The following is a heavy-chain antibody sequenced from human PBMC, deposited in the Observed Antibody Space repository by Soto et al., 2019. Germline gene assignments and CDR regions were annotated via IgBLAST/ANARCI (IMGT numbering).Heavy chain of an antibody. J-gene: IGHJ6*02. CDR1: GYSFTSYG. CDR3: ARDPAPKYYYGPGSGYYYGMDV. V-gene: IGHV1-18*01. CDR2: ISAYNGNT. D-gene: IGHD3-10*01. Sequence: ASVKVSCKASGYSFTSYGSSWVRQAPGQGLEWMGWISAYNGNTNYAQKLQGRVTMTTDTSTSTAYMELRSLRSDDTAVYYCARDPAPKYYYGPGSGYYYGMDVWGQGTTVTVSS.